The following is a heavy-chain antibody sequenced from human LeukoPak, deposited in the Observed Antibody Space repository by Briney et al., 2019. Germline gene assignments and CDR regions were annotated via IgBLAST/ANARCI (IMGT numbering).Heavy chain of an antibody. D-gene: IGHD3-9*01. Sequence: GGSLRLSCAASGFTFSDYYMSWIRQAPGKGLEWVSYISSSGSTIYYADSVKGRFTISRDNAKNSLYLQMNSLRAEDTAVYYCAKVGDLWNYDILTGYLGDYYYYYYMDVWGKGTTVTISS. CDR2: ISSSGSTI. CDR1: GFTFSDYY. J-gene: IGHJ6*03. V-gene: IGHV3-11*01. CDR3: AKVGDLWNYDILTGYLGDYYYYYYMDV.